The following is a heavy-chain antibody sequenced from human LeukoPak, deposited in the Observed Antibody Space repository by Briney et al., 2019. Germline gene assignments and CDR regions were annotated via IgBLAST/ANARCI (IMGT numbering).Heavy chain of an antibody. CDR2: INHSGST. V-gene: IGHV4-34*01. J-gene: IGHJ5*02. CDR1: GGSFSGYY. CDR3: ARHVGILTGYSPYNWFDP. D-gene: IGHD3-9*01. Sequence: SETLSLTCAVYGGSFSGYYWSWIRQPPGKGLEWIGEINHSGSTNYNPSLKSRVTISVDTSKNQFSLKLSSVTAADTAVYYCARHVGILTGYSPYNWFDPWGQGTLVTVSS.